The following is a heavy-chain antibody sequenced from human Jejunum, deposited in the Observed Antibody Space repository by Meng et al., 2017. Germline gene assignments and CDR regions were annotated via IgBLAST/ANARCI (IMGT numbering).Heavy chain of an antibody. CDR2: IYPGDSDT. V-gene: IGHV5-51*01. J-gene: IGHJ4*02. Sequence: GESLKISCKGSGYDIALYWIAWVRQMPGKGLEWMGSIYPGDSDTRYTPSFQGQVTISADKSTGTDYLQWNSLKASDTAAYYCARQRSVEAVTHRYLDYWGQGTRVTVSS. CDR3: ARQRSVEAVTHRYLDY. D-gene: IGHD4-17*01. CDR1: GYDIALYW.